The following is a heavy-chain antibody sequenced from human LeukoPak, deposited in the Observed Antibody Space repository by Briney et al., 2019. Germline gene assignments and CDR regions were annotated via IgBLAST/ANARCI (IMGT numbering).Heavy chain of an antibody. CDR2: ICGSGDTT. CDR3: AKGLGSSGWYVAFDI. J-gene: IGHJ3*02. V-gene: IGHV3-23*01. Sequence: GGSLRLSCAASGFTFSSYAMSWVRQAPGKGLEWVWDICGSGDTTYYADSVKGGFTISRENSKNTLYLQMNILRAEDTAVYYCAKGLGSSGWYVAFDIWGQGTMVSVSS. CDR1: GFTFSSYA. D-gene: IGHD6-19*01.